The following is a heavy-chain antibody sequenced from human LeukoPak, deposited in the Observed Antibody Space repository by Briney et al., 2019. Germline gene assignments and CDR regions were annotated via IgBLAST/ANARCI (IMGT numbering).Heavy chain of an antibody. Sequence: ASVTVSCKASGYTFTIYGISWVRQAPGQGLERMGWISAYNGNTNYAQKLQGRVTMTTDTSTRTAYMELRRLRSDDTAVYYCARSRITMVRGVYENWFDPWGQGTLVTVSS. J-gene: IGHJ5*02. D-gene: IGHD3-10*01. V-gene: IGHV1-18*01. CDR2: ISAYNGNT. CDR1: GYTFTIYG. CDR3: ARSRITMVRGVYENWFDP.